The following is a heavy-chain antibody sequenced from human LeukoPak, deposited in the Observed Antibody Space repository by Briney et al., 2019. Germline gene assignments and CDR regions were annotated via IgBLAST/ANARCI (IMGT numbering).Heavy chain of an antibody. D-gene: IGHD3-22*01. CDR1: GFTFSSYG. J-gene: IGHJ4*02. CDR2: ISYDGSNK. V-gene: IGHV3-30*03. Sequence: GRSLRLSCAASGFTFSSYGMHWVRQAPGKGLEWVAVISYDGSNKYYADSVKGRFTISRDNSRNTLYLQMNSLRAEDTAVYYCASGAPLIDYYDSSGYYHDYWGQGTLVTVSS. CDR3: ASGAPLIDYYDSSGYYHDY.